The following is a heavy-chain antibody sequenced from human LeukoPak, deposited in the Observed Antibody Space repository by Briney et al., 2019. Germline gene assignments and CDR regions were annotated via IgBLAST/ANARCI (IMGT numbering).Heavy chain of an antibody. CDR2: IIPIFGTA. V-gene: IGHV1-69*05. CDR1: GGTFSSYA. D-gene: IGHD2-21*02. Sequence: GASVKVSCKASGGTFSSYAISWVRQAPGQGLEWMGRIIPIFGTANYAQKFQGRVTITTDESTSTAYMELSSLRSEDTAVYYCAYGDCGGDCFTWAELLYWGQGTLVTVSS. CDR3: AYGDCGGDCFTWAELLY. J-gene: IGHJ4*02.